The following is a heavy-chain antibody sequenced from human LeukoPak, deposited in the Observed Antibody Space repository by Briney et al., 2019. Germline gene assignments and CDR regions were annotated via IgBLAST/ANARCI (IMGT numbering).Heavy chain of an antibody. D-gene: IGHD2-8*01. CDR2: INTDGST. V-gene: IGHV3-74*01. CDR1: GFTFSNYW. J-gene: IGHJ4*02. CDR3: ARDLMLGSPFDS. Sequence: PGGCLRLSCAASGFTFSNYWMHWVRQTPGKGLVWVSRINTDGSTSYADSVKGRFTISRDNAKNTLYLQMNSLRAEDTAVYYCARDLMLGSPFDSWGQGTLVTVSS.